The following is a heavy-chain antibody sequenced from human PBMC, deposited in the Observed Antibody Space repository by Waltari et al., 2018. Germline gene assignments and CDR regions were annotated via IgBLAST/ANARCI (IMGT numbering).Heavy chain of an antibody. CDR1: GSISNYY. CDR2: VYTSGSI. V-gene: IGHV4-4*07. J-gene: IGHJ6*03. D-gene: IGHD1-26*01. CDR3: AIGPARVGYYIYLDV. Sequence: GSISNYYCSWIRQPAGKGLEWIGRVYTSGSIVYNPSLKSRVTMSGDTSKNQVSLKLSSVTAADTAVYYCAIGPARVGYYIYLDVWGEGTTVTISS.